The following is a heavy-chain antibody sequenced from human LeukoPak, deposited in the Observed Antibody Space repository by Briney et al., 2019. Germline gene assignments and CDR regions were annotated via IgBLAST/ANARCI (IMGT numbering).Heavy chain of an antibody. D-gene: IGHD6-6*01. J-gene: IGHJ6*03. CDR2: IIPIFGTA. Sequence: GASVKVSCKASGGTFSSYAISWVRQAPGQGLEWMGGIIPIFGTANYAQKFQGRVTITTDESTSTAYMELSSLRSEDTAVYYCARTTRLTSIAARPSPLGYMDVWGKGTTVTVSS. V-gene: IGHV1-69*05. CDR1: GGTFSSYA. CDR3: ARTTRLTSIAARPSPLGYMDV.